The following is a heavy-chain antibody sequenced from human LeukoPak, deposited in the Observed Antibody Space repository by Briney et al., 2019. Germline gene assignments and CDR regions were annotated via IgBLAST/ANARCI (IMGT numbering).Heavy chain of an antibody. CDR2: IYHSGST. J-gene: IGHJ4*02. V-gene: IGHV4-38-2*02. CDR3: ARDRYYYGSGSILFDY. CDR1: GYSISSGYY. Sequence: SETLSLTCTVSGYSISSGYYWGWIRQPPGKGLERIGSIYHSGSTYYNPSLKSRVTISVDTSKNQFSLKLSSVTAADTAVYYCARDRYYYGSGSILFDYWGQGTLVTVSS. D-gene: IGHD3-10*01.